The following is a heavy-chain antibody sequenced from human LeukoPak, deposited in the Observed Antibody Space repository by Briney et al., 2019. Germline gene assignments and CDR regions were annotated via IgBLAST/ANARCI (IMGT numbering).Heavy chain of an antibody. D-gene: IGHD2-2*01. V-gene: IGHV4-34*01. CDR1: GGSFSGYY. J-gene: IGHJ4*02. CDR3: AGQYCSSTSCSEFDY. CDR2: INHSGST. Sequence: SETLSLTCAVYGGSFSGYYWSWIRQPPGKGLEWIGEINHSGSTNYNPSLKSRVTISVDTSKNQFSLKLSSVTAADTAVYYCAGQYCSSTSCSEFDYWGQGTLVTVSS.